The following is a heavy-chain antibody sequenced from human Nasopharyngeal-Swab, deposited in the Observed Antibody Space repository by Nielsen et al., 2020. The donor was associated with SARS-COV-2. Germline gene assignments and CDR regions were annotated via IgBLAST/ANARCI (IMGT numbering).Heavy chain of an antibody. CDR1: GFTFGSYE. CDR3: AREGYYDSSGYGFDP. Sequence: GGSLRLSCAASGFTFGSYEMNWVRQAPGKGLEWVSYISSSGSTIYYADSVKGRFTISRDNAKNSLYLQMNSLRAEDTAVYYCAREGYYDSSGYGFDPWGQGTLVTVSS. D-gene: IGHD3-22*01. V-gene: IGHV3-48*03. CDR2: ISSSGSTI. J-gene: IGHJ5*02.